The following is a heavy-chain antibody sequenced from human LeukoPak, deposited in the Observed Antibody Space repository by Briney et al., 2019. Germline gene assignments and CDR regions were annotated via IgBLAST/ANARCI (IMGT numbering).Heavy chain of an antibody. V-gene: IGHV3-23*01. D-gene: IGHD3-9*01. CDR1: GFTFSSYA. CDR3: AKGWSSSWLPNHFDH. CDR2: LSGGAVGT. Sequence: PGGSLRLSCAASGFTFSSYAMSWVRQAPGKGLEWVSALSGGAVGTYHADSVKGRFTISRDDSKNTVYLQMNSLRADDTAVYYCAKGWSSSWLPNHFDHWGQGTLVTVSS. J-gene: IGHJ4*02.